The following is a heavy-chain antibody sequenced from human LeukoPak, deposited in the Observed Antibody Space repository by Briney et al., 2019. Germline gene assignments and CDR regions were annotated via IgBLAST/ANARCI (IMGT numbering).Heavy chain of an antibody. CDR1: GYSFTSYW. CDR3: ARLRANYYDSSPYYFDY. D-gene: IGHD3-22*01. Sequence: GESLKISRKGSGYSFTSYWIGWVRQMPGKGLEWMGIICPGDSDTRYSPSFQGQVTISADKSISTAYLQWSSLKASDTAMYYCARLRANYYDSSPYYFDYWGQGTLVTVSS. CDR2: ICPGDSDT. V-gene: IGHV5-51*01. J-gene: IGHJ4*02.